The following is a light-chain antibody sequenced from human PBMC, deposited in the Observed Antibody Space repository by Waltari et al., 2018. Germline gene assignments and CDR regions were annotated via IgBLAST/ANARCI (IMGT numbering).Light chain of an antibody. CDR3: MQTRVTPQT. CDR1: QSLLHSNGYNY. CDR2: VAS. J-gene: IGKJ1*01. Sequence: DIWMTQSPVYLSVSPGEPASSSCGSRQSLLHSNGYNYVDWHVQKPGQSPPLLIYVASKRAFGVPDRFSGSGSGTVFTLKVSRVEAEDVGVYYCMQTRVTPQTFGQGTKVEIK. V-gene: IGKV2-28*01.